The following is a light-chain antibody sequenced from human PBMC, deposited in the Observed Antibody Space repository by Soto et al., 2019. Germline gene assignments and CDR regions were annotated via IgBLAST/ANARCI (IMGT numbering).Light chain of an antibody. V-gene: IGKV3-15*01. CDR3: QQYNNWPGT. Sequence: EMVMTQSPATLSVSPGERATLSCRASQSVNSNLAWFQQKPGQAPGLLIYGASTRATGIPARFSGSGSGSEFTLTISSLQSEHFAVYYCQQYNNWPGTFGQGTKV. CDR1: QSVNSN. CDR2: GAS. J-gene: IGKJ1*01.